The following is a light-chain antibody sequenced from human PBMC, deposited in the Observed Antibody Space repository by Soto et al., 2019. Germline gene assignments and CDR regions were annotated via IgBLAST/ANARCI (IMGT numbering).Light chain of an antibody. Sequence: DIQMTQSPSSLSASVGDRVTITCRASQGISNYLAWYQQKAGKVPKLLIYAASTLQSGVPSRFSGSGSGTYFTLTINSLQPEDVATYYCQKYNTAPMYTFGQGTKLEIK. V-gene: IGKV1-27*01. CDR3: QKYNTAPMYT. J-gene: IGKJ2*01. CDR1: QGISNY. CDR2: AAS.